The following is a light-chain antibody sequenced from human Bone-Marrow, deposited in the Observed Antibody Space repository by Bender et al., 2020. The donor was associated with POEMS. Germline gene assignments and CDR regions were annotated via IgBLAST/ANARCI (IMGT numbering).Light chain of an antibody. CDR1: SSDFDSYIL. CDR3: CSYAAVAI. J-gene: IGLJ1*01. CDR2: EGS. V-gene: IGLV2-23*01. Sequence: QSALTQPASVSGSPGQSITIPCTGASSDFDSYILVSWYQQHPGKAPKLLIYEGSERPSGVSTRFSGSKSGNTASLTISGLQPEDEADYYCCSYAAVAIFGSGTTVTVV.